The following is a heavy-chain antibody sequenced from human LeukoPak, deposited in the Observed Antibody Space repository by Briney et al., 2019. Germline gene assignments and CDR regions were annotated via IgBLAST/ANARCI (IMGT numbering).Heavy chain of an antibody. D-gene: IGHD2-21*02. CDR3: ARESINCGGDCLYFDY. J-gene: IGHJ4*02. Sequence: ASVKVSCKASGYTFSGYYMHWVRQAPGQGLEWMGWISPNTGGTNSAQKFQGRVTMTRDTSISTAYMELNSLRPDDTAVYYCARESINCGGDCLYFDYWGQGTLVTVSS. CDR1: GYTFSGYY. V-gene: IGHV1-2*02. CDR2: ISPNTGGT.